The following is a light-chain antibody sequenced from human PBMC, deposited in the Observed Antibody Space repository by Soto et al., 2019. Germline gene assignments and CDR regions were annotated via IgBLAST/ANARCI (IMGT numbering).Light chain of an antibody. CDR1: SSNIGSKA. J-gene: IGLJ1*01. V-gene: IGLV1-44*01. CDR3: GAWDVSLNGFV. CDR2: SNL. Sequence: QSVLTQPPSASGTPGQRVTISCSGGSSNIGSKAVSWYQQVPGTAPKLLIYSNLERPSGVPDRFSGSKSGTSASPAISGLQSEDEADYYCGAWDVSLNGFVFGVGTKLTVL.